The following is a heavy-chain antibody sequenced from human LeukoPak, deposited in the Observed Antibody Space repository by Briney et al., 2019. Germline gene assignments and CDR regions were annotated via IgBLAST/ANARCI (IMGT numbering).Heavy chain of an antibody. D-gene: IGHD5-18*01. CDR1: GFIFSNAW. V-gene: IGHV3-15*01. J-gene: IGHJ4*02. CDR3: TPFMGIQLWCYGDY. Sequence: GGSLRLSCAASGFIFSNAWMSWVRQAPGKGLEWVGRIKSKTDGGTTDYAATVKGRFTISRDDSKNTLYCQMNSLKTKDTAVYYCTPFMGIQLWCYGDYWGQGTLVTVSS. CDR2: IKSKTDGGTT.